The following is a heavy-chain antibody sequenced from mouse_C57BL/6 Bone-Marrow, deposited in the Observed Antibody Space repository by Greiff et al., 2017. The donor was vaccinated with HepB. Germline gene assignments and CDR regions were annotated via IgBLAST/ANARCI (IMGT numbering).Heavy chain of an antibody. Sequence: EVQGVESGGGLVKPGGSLKLSCAASGFTFSSYAMSWVRQTPEKRLEWVATISDGGSYTHYPDNVKGRFTISRDNAKNNLYLQMSHLKSEDTAMYYGERDRYDGRSEGDMDDWGQGTTVTVSS. V-gene: IGHV5-4*01. CDR2: ISDGGSYT. J-gene: IGHJ4*01. D-gene: IGHD1-1*01. CDR3: ERDRYDGRSEGDMDD. CDR1: GFTFSSYA.